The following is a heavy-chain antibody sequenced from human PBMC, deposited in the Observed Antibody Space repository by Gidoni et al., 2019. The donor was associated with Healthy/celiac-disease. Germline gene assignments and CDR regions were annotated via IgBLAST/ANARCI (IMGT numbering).Heavy chain of an antibody. CDR1: GFTFSSYS. V-gene: IGHV3-48*01. J-gene: IGHJ4*02. Sequence: EVQLVESGGGLVQPGGSLRLSCAPSGFTFSSYSMNWVRQDPGKGLEWVSYISMSSSTIYYADSVKGRFTISRDNAKNSLYLQMNSLRAEDTAVYYCARIGRPANYWGQGTLVTVSS. CDR2: ISMSSSTI. CDR3: ARIGRPANY. D-gene: IGHD2-2*01.